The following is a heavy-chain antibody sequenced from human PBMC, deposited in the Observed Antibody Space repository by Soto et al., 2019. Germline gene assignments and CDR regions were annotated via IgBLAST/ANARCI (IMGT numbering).Heavy chain of an antibody. V-gene: IGHV1-69*06. CDR1: GGTFSSYS. CDR3: ARPFQSWPGGWYFDL. CDR2: IIPICGTA. D-gene: IGHD3-16*01. J-gene: IGHJ2*01. Sequence: QVQLVQSGAEVKKPGSSVKVSCKASGGTFSSYSINWVRQAPGQGLEWMGGIIPICGTANYAQKFQGRVTLTADKSTSTAHMELSSLRNEDTAVYYCARPFQSWPGGWYFDLWGRGTLVTVSS.